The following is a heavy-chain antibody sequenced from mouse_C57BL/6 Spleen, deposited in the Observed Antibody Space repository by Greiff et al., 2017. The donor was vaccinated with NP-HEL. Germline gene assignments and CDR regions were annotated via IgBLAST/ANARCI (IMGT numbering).Heavy chain of an antibody. CDR3: ARNKDYYGSSYEGYYFDY. J-gene: IGHJ2*01. D-gene: IGHD1-1*01. CDR1: GYTFTSYW. V-gene: IGHV1-64*01. Sequence: VQLQQPGAELVKPGASVKLSCKASGYTFTSYWMHWVKQRPGQGLEWIGMIHPNSGSTNYNEKFKSKATLTVDKSSSTAYMQLSSLTSEDSAVYYCARNKDYYGSSYEGYYFDYWGQGTTLTVSS. CDR2: IHPNSGST.